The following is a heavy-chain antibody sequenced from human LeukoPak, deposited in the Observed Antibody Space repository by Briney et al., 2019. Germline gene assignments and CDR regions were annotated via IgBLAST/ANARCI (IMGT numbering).Heavy chain of an antibody. V-gene: IGHV4-34*01. CDR1: GGSFSGYY. J-gene: IGHJ3*02. CDR2: INHSGST. D-gene: IGHD5-18*01. CDR3: ARQGVDTAMEDAFDI. Sequence: SETLSLTCAVYGGSFSGYYWSWIRQPPGKGLEWIGEINHSGSTNYNPSLKSRVTISVDTSKNQFSLKLSSVTVADTAVYYCARQGVDTAMEDAFDIWGQGTMITVSS.